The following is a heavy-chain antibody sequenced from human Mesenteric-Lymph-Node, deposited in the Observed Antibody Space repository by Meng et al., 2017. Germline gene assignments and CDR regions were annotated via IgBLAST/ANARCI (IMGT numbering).Heavy chain of an antibody. V-gene: IGHV4-4*02. CDR3: GRDQGRQLINH. D-gene: IGHD1-1*01. CDR2: VYHRGDT. CDR1: GDSIRSYIW. Sequence: QLEGSGPGLVKPSGTLALTGTVAGDSIRSYIWWSWVRQPPGKGLEWVGEVYHRGDTNYNPSLKSRVVISVDRSKNQFSLNLSSVTAADTAVYYCGRDQGRQLINHWGQGTLVTVSS. J-gene: IGHJ4*02.